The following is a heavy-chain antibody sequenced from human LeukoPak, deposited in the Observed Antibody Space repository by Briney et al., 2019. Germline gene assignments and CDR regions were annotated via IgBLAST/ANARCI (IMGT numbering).Heavy chain of an antibody. Sequence: PSETLSLTCAVSGGSISSTNWWTWVRQPPGKGLEWIGEMYHSGSTNSNPSLKSRVTISVDKPKNQFSLKMSSVTAADTAVYYCARSPFGGVDYWGQGTLVTVSS. CDR3: ARSPFGGVDY. V-gene: IGHV4-4*02. D-gene: IGHD3-16*01. CDR1: GGSISSTNW. CDR2: MYHSGST. J-gene: IGHJ4*02.